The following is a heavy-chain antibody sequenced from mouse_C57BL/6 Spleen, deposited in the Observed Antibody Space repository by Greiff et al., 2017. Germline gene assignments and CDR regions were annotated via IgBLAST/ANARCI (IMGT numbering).Heavy chain of an antibody. CDR1: GYAFSSSW. CDR3: ARDYGGNFDV. CDR2: IYPGDGDT. J-gene: IGHJ1*03. D-gene: IGHD1-1*01. Sequence: QVQLKESGPELVKPGASVKISCKASGYAFSSSWMNWVKQRPGKGLEWIGRIYPGDGDTNYNGKFKGKATLTADKSSSTAYMQLSSLTSEDSAVYFCARDYGGNFDVWGTGTTVTVSS. V-gene: IGHV1-82*01.